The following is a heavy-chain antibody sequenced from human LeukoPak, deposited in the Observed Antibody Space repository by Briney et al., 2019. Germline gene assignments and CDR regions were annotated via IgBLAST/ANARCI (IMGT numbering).Heavy chain of an antibody. D-gene: IGHD4-23*01. Sequence: PSETLSLTCTVSGGSIGSYYWTWIRQPPGKGLEWIGYIYYSGSTNYKPSLESRVTISVDMSKNQFSLKLSSVTAADTAVYYCARLSVDRGLGFDYWGQGTLVTVSS. J-gene: IGHJ4*02. CDR3: ARLSVDRGLGFDY. CDR2: IYYSGST. V-gene: IGHV4-59*08. CDR1: GGSIGSYY.